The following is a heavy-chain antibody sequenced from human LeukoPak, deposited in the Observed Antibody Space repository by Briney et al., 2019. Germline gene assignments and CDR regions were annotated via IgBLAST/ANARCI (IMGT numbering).Heavy chain of an antibody. Sequence: SETLSLTCAVYIDSFSNYHWNWIRQTPAKGMERIGEVNESGGTNISPSLRSRVILSVDTSKNQFSLELTSVTAADTAVYYCARIGAAGTRYCFDYWSQGTLVTVSS. CDR1: IDSFSNYH. D-gene: IGHD6-13*01. V-gene: IGHV4-34*01. CDR2: VNESGGT. CDR3: ARIGAAGTRYCFDY. J-gene: IGHJ4*02.